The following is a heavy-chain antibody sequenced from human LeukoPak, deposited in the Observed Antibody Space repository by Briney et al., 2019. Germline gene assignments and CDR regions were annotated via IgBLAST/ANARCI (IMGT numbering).Heavy chain of an antibody. CDR1: GDYITTTNYY. CDR3: ARRSRLYKHETTGYHDS. D-gene: IGHD3-9*01. V-gene: IGHV4-39*01. J-gene: IGHJ4*02. Sequence: PSETLSLTCNVSGDYITTTNYYWAWIRQPPGKGLEWIASVFYSGTTYYNPSLKSRVFISMDTSRKQISLRLSSVTATDTAIYYCARRSRLYKHETTGYHDSWGQGTLVTVSS. CDR2: VFYSGTT.